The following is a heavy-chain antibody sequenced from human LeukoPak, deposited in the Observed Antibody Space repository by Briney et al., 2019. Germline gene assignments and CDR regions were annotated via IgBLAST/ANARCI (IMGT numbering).Heavy chain of an antibody. CDR1: GFTFNNYA. J-gene: IGHJ4*02. V-gene: IGHV3-23*01. Sequence: GGSLRLSCAASGFTFNNYAMSWVRQAPGKGLEWVSAITGSGGTTYYADSVKGRFTISRDNSKNTLYLQMNSLRAEDTAVYYCAKAFYGSGGFYNPFDYWGQGALVTVSS. CDR3: AKAFYGSGGFYNPFDY. CDR2: ITGSGGTT. D-gene: IGHD3-10*01.